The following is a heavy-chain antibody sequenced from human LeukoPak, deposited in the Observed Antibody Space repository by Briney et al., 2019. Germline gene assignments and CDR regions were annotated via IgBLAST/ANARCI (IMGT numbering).Heavy chain of an antibody. V-gene: IGHV3-7*01. D-gene: IGHD4-17*01. J-gene: IGHJ5*02. CDR3: ARVRSWFDP. Sequence: GGSLRLSCAASGLTISSYSMNWVRQAPGKGLEWVANIKQDGSEKYYVDSVKGRFTISRDNAKNSLYLQMNSLRAEDTAVYFCARVRSWFDPWGQGTLVTVSS. CDR1: GLTISSYS. CDR2: IKQDGSEK.